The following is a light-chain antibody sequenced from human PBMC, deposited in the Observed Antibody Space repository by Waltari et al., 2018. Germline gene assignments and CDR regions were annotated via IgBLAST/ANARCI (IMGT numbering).Light chain of an antibody. CDR3: QLYGRSLLT. V-gene: IGKV3-20*01. J-gene: IGKJ4*01. CDR2: GAS. CDR1: QSVSSGY. Sequence: EIVVTQSPDTLSLSPGERATLSCRASQSVSSGYLAWYQHKPGQAPRLLIYGASNRATGIPDRFSGSGSGTDFTLTISRLEPEDFAVYYCQLYGRSLLTFGGGTKVEIK.